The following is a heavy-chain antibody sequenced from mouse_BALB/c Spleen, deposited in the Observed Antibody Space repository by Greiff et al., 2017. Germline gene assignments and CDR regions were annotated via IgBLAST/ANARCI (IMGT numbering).Heavy chain of an antibody. Sequence: EVKLMESGGGLVQPGGSRKLSCAASGFTFSSFGMHWVRQAPEKGLEWVAYISSGSSTIYYADTVKGRFTISRDNPKNTLFLQMTSLRSEDTAMYYCARSGLLRLYAMDYWGQGTSVTVSS. D-gene: IGHD1-2*01. CDR2: ISSGSSTI. V-gene: IGHV5-17*02. CDR1: GFTFSSFG. J-gene: IGHJ4*01. CDR3: ARSGLLRLYAMDY.